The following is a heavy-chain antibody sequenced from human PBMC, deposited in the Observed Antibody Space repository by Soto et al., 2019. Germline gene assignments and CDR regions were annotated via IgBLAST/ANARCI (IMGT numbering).Heavy chain of an antibody. J-gene: IGHJ4*02. V-gene: IGHV3-33*06. CDR3: AKGGGYYDSSGYPTPNY. D-gene: IGHD3-22*01. CDR2: IWYDGSNK. Sequence: PGGSLRLSCAASGFTFSSYGMHWVRQAPGKGLEWVAVIWYDGSNKYYADSVKGRFTISRDNSKNTLYLQMNSLRAEDTAVYYCAKGGGYYDSSGYPTPNYWGQGTLVTVSS. CDR1: GFTFSSYG.